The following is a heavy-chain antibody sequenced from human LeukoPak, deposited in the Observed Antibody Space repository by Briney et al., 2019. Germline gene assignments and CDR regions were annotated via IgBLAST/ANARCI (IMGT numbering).Heavy chain of an antibody. Sequence: ASVKVSCKASGGTFSSYAISWVRQAPGQGLEWMGRIIPILGIANYAQKFQGRVTITADKSTSTAYMELSSLRSEDTAVYYCARVKVDTAMADYWGQGTLVTVSS. J-gene: IGHJ4*02. CDR3: ARVKVDTAMADY. CDR1: GGTFSSYA. V-gene: IGHV1-69*04. D-gene: IGHD5-18*01. CDR2: IIPILGIA.